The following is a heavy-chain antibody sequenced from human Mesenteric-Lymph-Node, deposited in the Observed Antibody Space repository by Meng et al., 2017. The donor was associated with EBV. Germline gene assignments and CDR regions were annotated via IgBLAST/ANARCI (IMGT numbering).Heavy chain of an antibody. V-gene: IGHV3-11*01. CDR1: RFTCSLYY. Sequence: VEVGVSAGGFVKPCGPRRLSCAVSRFTCSLYYMSWFRAAPGKLLECVSDCSSIVSTIYYADSVKCRFNISRDNGNKSQYLERHGLSAEDTVVDYSARVSIGWYSFDYWGQGTLVTVSS. D-gene: IGHD6-19*01. CDR3: ARVSIGWYSFDY. J-gene: IGHJ4*02. CDR2: CSSIVSTI.